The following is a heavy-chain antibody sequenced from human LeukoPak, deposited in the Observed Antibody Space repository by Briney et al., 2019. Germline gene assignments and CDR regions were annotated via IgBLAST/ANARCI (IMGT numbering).Heavy chain of an antibody. CDR2: ISSSGSTI. CDR1: GFTFSDYY. Sequence: GGSLRLSCAASGFTFSDYYMSWIRQAPGKGLEWVSYISSSGSTIYYADSVKGRFTISRDNAKNSLYLQMNSLRAEDTAVYYCAREMGAANGAPYYYYYYYMDVWGKGTTVTISS. D-gene: IGHD1-26*01. CDR3: AREMGAANGAPYYYYYYYMDV. J-gene: IGHJ6*03. V-gene: IGHV3-11*01.